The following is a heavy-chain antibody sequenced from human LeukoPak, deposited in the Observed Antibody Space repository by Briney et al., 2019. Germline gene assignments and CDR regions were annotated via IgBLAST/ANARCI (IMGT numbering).Heavy chain of an antibody. V-gene: IGHV1-18*01. CDR1: GYTFTSYG. CDR2: ISAYNGNT. J-gene: IGHJ4*02. CDR3: AREFARSGSYRFDY. D-gene: IGHD1-26*01. Sequence: ASVKVSCKASGYTFTSYGNSWVRQAPGQGLEWMGWISAYNGNTNYAQKLQGRVTMTTDTSTSTAYMELRSMRSDDTAVYYCAREFARSGSYRFDYWGQGTLVTVSS.